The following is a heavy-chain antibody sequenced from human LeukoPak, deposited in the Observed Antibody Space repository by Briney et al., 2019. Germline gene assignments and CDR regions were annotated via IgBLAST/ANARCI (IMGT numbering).Heavy chain of an antibody. CDR1: GGSFSGYY. CDR2: INHSGNT. Sequence: SETLSLTCAVYGGSFSGYYWSWIRQPPGKGLEWIGEINHSGNTNYNPSLKSRVTISVDTSKNQFSLKLSSVTAADTAVYYCATRRARSEGYYSHFDYWGQGTLVTVSS. CDR3: ATRRARSEGYYSHFDY. J-gene: IGHJ4*02. V-gene: IGHV4-34*01. D-gene: IGHD3-22*01.